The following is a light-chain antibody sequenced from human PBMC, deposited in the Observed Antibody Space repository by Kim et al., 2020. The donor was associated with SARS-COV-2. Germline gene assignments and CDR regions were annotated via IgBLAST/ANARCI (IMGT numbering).Light chain of an antibody. CDR3: SSYAGRYV. CDR2: DVN. CDR1: SSDVGGYNF. V-gene: IGLV2-11*03. J-gene: IGLJ1*01. Sequence: PGQSVTISCTGTSSDVGGYNFVSWYQQRPGKAPKLIIYDVNKRPSGIPDRFSGSKSGNTASLAISGLQADDEADYYCSSYAGRYVFGSGTKVTVL.